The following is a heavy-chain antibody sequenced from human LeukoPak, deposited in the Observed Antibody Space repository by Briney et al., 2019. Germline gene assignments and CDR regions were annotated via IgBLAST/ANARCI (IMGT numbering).Heavy chain of an antibody. D-gene: IGHD3-10*01. CDR2: IYTSGST. V-gene: IGHV4-61*02. CDR3: ACQQYNMVRGKYFDY. Sequence: SQTLSLTCTVSGGSISSGSYYWSWIRQPAGKGLEWIGRIYTSGSTNYNPSLKSRVTISVDTSKNQFSLKLSSVTAADTAVYYCACQQYNMVRGKYFDYWGQGTLVTVSS. J-gene: IGHJ4*02. CDR1: GGSISSGSYY.